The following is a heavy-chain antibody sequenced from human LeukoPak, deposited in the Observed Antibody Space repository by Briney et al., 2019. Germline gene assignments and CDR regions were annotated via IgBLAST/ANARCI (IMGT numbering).Heavy chain of an antibody. Sequence: SQTLSLTCTVSGGSISNYYWSWIRQPAGKGLEWVGRIYTSGTTSYNPSLNSRVTMSVDTSKNQFSLKLNSVTAADTAVYYCARDYDGGIFDYWGQGTLVTVSS. CDR1: GGSISNYY. CDR3: ARDYDGGIFDY. CDR2: IYTSGTT. J-gene: IGHJ4*02. D-gene: IGHD3-3*01. V-gene: IGHV4-4*07.